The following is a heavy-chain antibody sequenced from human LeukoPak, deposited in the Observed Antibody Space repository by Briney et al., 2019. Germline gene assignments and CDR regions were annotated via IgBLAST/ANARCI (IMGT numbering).Heavy chain of an antibody. Sequence: ASVKVSCKASGYAFTSYGISWVRQAPGQGLEWMGWISAYNGNTNYAQKLQGRVTMTTDTSTSTAYMELRSLRSDDTAVYYCARENYGDYYFDYWGQGTLVTVSS. D-gene: IGHD4-17*01. CDR2: ISAYNGNT. CDR1: GYAFTSYG. CDR3: ARENYGDYYFDY. V-gene: IGHV1-18*01. J-gene: IGHJ4*02.